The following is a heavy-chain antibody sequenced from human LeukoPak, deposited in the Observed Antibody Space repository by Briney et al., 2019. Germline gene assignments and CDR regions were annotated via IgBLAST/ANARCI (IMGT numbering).Heavy chain of an antibody. Sequence: ASVKVSCKASGYTFTGYYMHWVRQAPGQGLEWMGWINPNSGGTNYAQKFQGRVTMIRDTSISTANMELSRLRSDDAAVYYCARGSWTLGYCSGGSCPYDAFDIWGQGTMVTVSS. V-gene: IGHV1-2*02. CDR3: ARGSWTLGYCSGGSCPYDAFDI. J-gene: IGHJ3*02. D-gene: IGHD2-15*01. CDR1: GYTFTGYY. CDR2: INPNSGGT.